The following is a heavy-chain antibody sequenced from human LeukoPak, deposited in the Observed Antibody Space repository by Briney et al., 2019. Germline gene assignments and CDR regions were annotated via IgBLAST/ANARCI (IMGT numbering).Heavy chain of an antibody. V-gene: IGHV3-49*03. Sequence: GGSLRLSCTASGFTFGDYAMSWFRQAPGKGLEWVGFIRSKAYGGTTEYAASVKGRFTISRDDSKSIAYLQMNSLKTEDTAVYYCTRDGYYDSSGYSDYWGQGTLVMVSS. D-gene: IGHD3-22*01. J-gene: IGHJ4*02. CDR1: GFTFGDYA. CDR2: IRSKAYGGTT. CDR3: TRDGYYDSSGYSDY.